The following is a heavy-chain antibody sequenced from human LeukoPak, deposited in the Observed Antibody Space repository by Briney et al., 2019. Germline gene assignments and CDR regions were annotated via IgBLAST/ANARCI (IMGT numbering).Heavy chain of an antibody. CDR3: ARQLVPDY. CDR2: NSSNGGST. CDR1: GFTFSSYA. J-gene: IGHJ4*02. D-gene: IGHD6-6*01. Sequence: GGSLRLSCAASGFTFSSYAMHWVRQAPGKGLEYVSANSSNGGSTYYANSVKGRFTISRDNSKNTLYLQMGSLRAEDMAVYYCARQLVPDYWGQGTLVTVSS. V-gene: IGHV3-64*01.